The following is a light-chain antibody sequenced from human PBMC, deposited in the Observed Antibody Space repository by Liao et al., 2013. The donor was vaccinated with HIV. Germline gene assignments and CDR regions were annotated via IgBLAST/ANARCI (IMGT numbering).Light chain of an antibody. Sequence: SSELTLPPSVSVSPGQTATITCSGDKLGDKYVCWYQQRPGQSPMLVIYQDTKRPSGIPERFSGSNSGNTATLTISGTQAMDEADYYCQAWDSSTGVFGGGTKLTVL. V-gene: IGLV3-1*01. J-gene: IGLJ3*02. CDR2: QDT. CDR1: KLGDKY. CDR3: QAWDSSTGV.